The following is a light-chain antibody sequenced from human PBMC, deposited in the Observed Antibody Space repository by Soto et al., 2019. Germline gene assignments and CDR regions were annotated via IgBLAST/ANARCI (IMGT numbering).Light chain of an antibody. V-gene: IGLV2-14*01. CDR1: SSDIGGYNY. CDR2: EVS. Sequence: QSALTQPASVSGSPGQSITISCTGTSSDIGGYNYVSWYQQHPGKAPKVIIYEVSNRYSGVSNRFSGSKSGNTASLTISGLQAEDEADYYCSSYTRSSTWVFGGGTKLTVL. CDR3: SSYTRSSTWV. J-gene: IGLJ3*02.